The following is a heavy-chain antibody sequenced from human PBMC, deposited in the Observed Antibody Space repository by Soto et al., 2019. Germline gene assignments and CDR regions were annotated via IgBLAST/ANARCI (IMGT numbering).Heavy chain of an antibody. CDR3: ARCYCSVGSCYTCWHFDL. Sequence: QVPLVQSAAEVKKPGASVKVSCKASGYTFSNFGLSWVRQAPGQGLEWMGWIGPYNGNTDHAQKFQDRVTMTTDTSTNTAYMDLRGLTSDDTAVYYCARCYCSVGSCYTCWHFDLWGRGTLVTVSS. D-gene: IGHD2-15*01. J-gene: IGHJ2*01. CDR1: GYTFSNFG. V-gene: IGHV1-18*01. CDR2: IGPYNGNT.